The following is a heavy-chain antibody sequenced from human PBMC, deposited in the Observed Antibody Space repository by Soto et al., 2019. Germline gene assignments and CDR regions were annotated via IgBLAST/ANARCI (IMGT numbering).Heavy chain of an antibody. CDR1: GFTFSSYW. CDR2: IKQDGSEK. Sequence: EVQLVESGGGLVQPGGSLRLSCAASGFTFSSYWMSWVRQAPGKGLEWVANIKQDGSEKYYVDSVKGRFTISRDNAKNSLYLQMNRLRAEDTAVYYCARGERYFDWLLEEPVFDYWGQGTLVTVSS. D-gene: IGHD3-9*01. CDR3: ARGERYFDWLLEEPVFDY. V-gene: IGHV3-7*01. J-gene: IGHJ4*02.